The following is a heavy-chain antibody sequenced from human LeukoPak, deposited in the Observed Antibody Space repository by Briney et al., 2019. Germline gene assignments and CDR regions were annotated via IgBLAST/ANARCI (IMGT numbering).Heavy chain of an antibody. D-gene: IGHD2-2*01. Sequence: SETLSLTCTVSGGSFSSGGYCWSWIRQPPGKGLEWIGYIYHSGNTYYNPSLKSRVTISVDRSKNQFSLKLNSVTAADTAVYYCARGGFYCSSTTCPGDYWGQGTLVTVSS. V-gene: IGHV4-30-2*01. CDR1: GGSFSSGGYC. J-gene: IGHJ4*02. CDR2: IYHSGNT. CDR3: ARGGFYCSSTTCPGDY.